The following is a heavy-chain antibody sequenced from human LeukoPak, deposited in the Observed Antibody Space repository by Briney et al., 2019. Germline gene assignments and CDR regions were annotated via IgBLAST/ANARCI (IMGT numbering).Heavy chain of an antibody. CDR2: INIGGTNT. V-gene: IGHV3-11*01. CDR3: ATDGAGFDT. Sequence: GGSLRLSCAASGFTFSDYYMSWIRQAPGKGLEWLSYINIGGTNTHYADSVKGRFTISRDNAKKSLYLDMTNLRAEDTAVYYCATDGAGFDTWGQGVLVTVSS. J-gene: IGHJ5*02. CDR1: GFTFSDYY.